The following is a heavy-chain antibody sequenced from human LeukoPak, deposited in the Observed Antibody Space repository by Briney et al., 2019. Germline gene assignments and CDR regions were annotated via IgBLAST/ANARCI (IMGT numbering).Heavy chain of an antibody. V-gene: IGHV1-69*05. J-gene: IGHJ6*03. CDR1: GGTFSSYA. Sequence: SAKVSCKASGGTFSSYAISWVRQAPGQGLEWMGRIIPIFGTANYAQKFQGRVTITTDESTSTAYMELSSLRSEDTAVYYCARGPYYDFWSGHNYMDVWGKRTTVTVSS. CDR2: IIPIFGTA. CDR3: ARGPYYDFWSGHNYMDV. D-gene: IGHD3-3*01.